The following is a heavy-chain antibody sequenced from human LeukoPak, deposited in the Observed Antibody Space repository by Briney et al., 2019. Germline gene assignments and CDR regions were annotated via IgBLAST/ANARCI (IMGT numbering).Heavy chain of an antibody. V-gene: IGHV1-3*01. D-gene: IGHD5-24*01. CDR3: ARGRWSATTATYYLDF. CDR1: AYTFTDYA. CDR2: INAGNGNT. Sequence: ASVKVSCKASAYTFTDYAINWVRQAPGQRLEWMGWINAGNGNTKYSQKFQGRVTITRDTSASTAYMELSSLTSEDTAVYYCARGRWSATTATYYLDFWGQGTLVTVSS. J-gene: IGHJ4*02.